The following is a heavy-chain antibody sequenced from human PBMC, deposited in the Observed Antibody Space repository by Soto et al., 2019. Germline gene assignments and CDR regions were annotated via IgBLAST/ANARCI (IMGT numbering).Heavy chain of an antibody. D-gene: IGHD3-22*01. CDR1: GYSFTSYW. CDR2: IYPGDSDT. J-gene: IGHJ4*02. CDR3: ASSVHYYDSSGYPTKLSFSPFDY. V-gene: IGHV5-51*01. Sequence: EVQLVQSGAEVKKPGESLKISCKGSGYSFTSYWIGWVRQMPGKGLEWMGIIYPGDSDTRYSPSFQGQVTISADKSISTAYLQWSSLKASDTAMYYCASSVHYYDSSGYPTKLSFSPFDYWGQGTLVTVSS.